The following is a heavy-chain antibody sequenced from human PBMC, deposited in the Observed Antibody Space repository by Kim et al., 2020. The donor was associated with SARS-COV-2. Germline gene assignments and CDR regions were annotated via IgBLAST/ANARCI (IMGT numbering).Heavy chain of an antibody. CDR3: ARLSTMIVVGWFDP. J-gene: IGHJ5*02. V-gene: IGHV5-51*01. Sequence: SPSLKGPVTISADKSISTAYLQWSSLKASDTAMYYCARLSTMIVVGWFDPWGQGTLVTVSS. D-gene: IGHD3-22*01.